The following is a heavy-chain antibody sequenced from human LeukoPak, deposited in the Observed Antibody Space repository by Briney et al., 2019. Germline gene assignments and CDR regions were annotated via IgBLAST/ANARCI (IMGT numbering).Heavy chain of an antibody. CDR3: AKVRRVNRHSGSYYYFDY. D-gene: IGHD1-26*01. CDR1: GFTFSSYA. V-gene: IGHV3-23*01. Sequence: PGGSLRLSCAASGFTFSSYAMSWVRQAPGKGLEWVSAISGSGGSTYYADSVKGRFTISRDNSKNTLYLQMNSLRAEDTAVYYCAKVRRVNRHSGSYYYFDYWGQGTLVTVSS. CDR2: ISGSGGST. J-gene: IGHJ4*02.